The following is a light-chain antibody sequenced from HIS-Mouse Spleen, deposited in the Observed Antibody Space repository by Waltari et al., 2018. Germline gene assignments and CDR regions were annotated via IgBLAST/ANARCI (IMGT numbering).Light chain of an antibody. CDR2: DVS. Sequence: QSALTQPRSVSGSPGPSVTIPCTGTSRSLGVYNYFSWYQQHPGKAPKLMIYDVSKRPAGVPDRFSGSKSGNTASLTISGLQAEDEADYYCCSYAGSYRVFGTGTKVTVL. CDR1: SRSLGVYNY. J-gene: IGLJ1*01. V-gene: IGLV2-11*01. CDR3: CSYAGSYRV.